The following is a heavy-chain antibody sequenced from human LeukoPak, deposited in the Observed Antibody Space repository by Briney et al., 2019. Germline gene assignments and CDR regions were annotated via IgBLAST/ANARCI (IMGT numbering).Heavy chain of an antibody. CDR3: VRTYSYGKASYYYYGMDV. V-gene: IGHV3-30-3*01. D-gene: IGHD5-18*01. CDR2: ISYDGSNK. J-gene: IGHJ6*02. Sequence: GGSLRLSCAASGFTFSSYAMHWVRQAPGKGLEWVAVISYDGSNKYYADSVKGRFTISRDNSKNTLYLQMNSLRAEDTAVYYCVRTYSYGKASYYYYGMDVWGQGTTVTVSS. CDR1: GFTFSSYA.